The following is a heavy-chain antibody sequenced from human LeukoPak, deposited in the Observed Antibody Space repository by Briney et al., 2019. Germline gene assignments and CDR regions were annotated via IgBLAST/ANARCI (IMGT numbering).Heavy chain of an antibody. D-gene: IGHD3-3*01. CDR3: ARDPRDYDFWSGYYTSDAFDI. Sequence: PSETLSLTCTVSGGSISSYYWSWIRQPPGKGLEWIGYIYYSGSTNYNPSLKSRVTISVDTSKNQFSLKLSSVTAADTAVYYCARDPRDYDFWSGYYTSDAFDIWGQGTMVTVSS. CDR2: IYYSGST. J-gene: IGHJ3*02. CDR1: GGSISSYY. V-gene: IGHV4-59*01.